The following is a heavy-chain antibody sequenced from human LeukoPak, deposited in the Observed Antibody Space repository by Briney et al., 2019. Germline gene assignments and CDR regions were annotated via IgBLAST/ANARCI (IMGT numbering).Heavy chain of an antibody. CDR1: GFTFSSYE. J-gene: IGHJ3*02. CDR2: ISSSGSTI. D-gene: IGHD6-19*01. Sequence: GGSLRLSCAASGFTFSSYEMNWVRQAPGKGLEWVSYISSSGSTIYYADFVKGRFTISRDNAKNSLYLQMNSLRAEDTAVYYCAREPRRRIAVAGTSDAFDIWGQGTMVTVSS. V-gene: IGHV3-48*03. CDR3: AREPRRRIAVAGTSDAFDI.